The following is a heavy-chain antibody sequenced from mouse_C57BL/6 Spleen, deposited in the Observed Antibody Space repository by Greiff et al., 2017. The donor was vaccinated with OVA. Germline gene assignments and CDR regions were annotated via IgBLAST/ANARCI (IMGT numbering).Heavy chain of an antibody. Sequence: EVMLVESGGGLVKPGGSLKLSCAASGFTFSSYAMSWVRQTPEKRLEWVATISDGGSYTYYPDNVKGRFTISRDNAKNNLYLQMSHLKSEDTAMYYCARDRGDYDGGGFDYWGQGTTLTVSS. V-gene: IGHV5-4*01. CDR2: ISDGGSYT. J-gene: IGHJ2*01. CDR1: GFTFSSYA. CDR3: ARDRGDYDGGGFDY. D-gene: IGHD2-4*01.